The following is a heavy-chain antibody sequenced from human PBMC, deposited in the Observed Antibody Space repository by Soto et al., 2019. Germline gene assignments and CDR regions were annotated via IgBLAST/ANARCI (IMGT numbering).Heavy chain of an antibody. CDR3: ARNVYYDFWSGYYSGWFDP. CDR2: INPSGGST. CDR1: GYTFTSYY. J-gene: IGHJ5*02. V-gene: IGHV1-46*03. Sequence: ASVKVSCKASGYTFTSYYMHWVRQAPGQGLEWMGIINPSGGSTSYAQKFQGRVTMTRDTSTSTVYMELSSLRSEDTAVYYCARNVYYDFWSGYYSGWFDPWGQGTLVTVSS. D-gene: IGHD3-3*01.